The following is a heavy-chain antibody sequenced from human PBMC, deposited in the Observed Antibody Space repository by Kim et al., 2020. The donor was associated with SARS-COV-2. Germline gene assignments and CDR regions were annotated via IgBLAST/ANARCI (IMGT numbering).Heavy chain of an antibody. D-gene: IGHD2-2*02. Sequence: SVKVSCKASGGTFSSYAISWVRQAPGQGLEWMGGIIPIFGTANYAQKFQGRVTITADESTSTAYMELSSLRSEDTAVYYCARGAPQIVVVPAAIPEGSYYYYGMDVWGQGTTVTVSS. V-gene: IGHV1-69*13. CDR1: GGTFSSYA. CDR2: IIPIFGTA. CDR3: ARGAPQIVVVPAAIPEGSYYYYGMDV. J-gene: IGHJ6*02.